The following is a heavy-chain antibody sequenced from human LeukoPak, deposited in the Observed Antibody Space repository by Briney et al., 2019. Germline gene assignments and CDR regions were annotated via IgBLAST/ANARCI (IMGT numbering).Heavy chain of an antibody. V-gene: IGHV3-21*01. CDR2: ISSSSSYI. CDR3: ARARIKYYFDY. CDR1: GFTFSSYS. J-gene: IGHJ4*02. Sequence: PGGSLRLSCAASGFTFSSYSMNWVRQAPGKGLEWVSSISSSSSYIYYADSVKGRFTISRDNAKNSLHLQMNSLRAEDTAVYYCARARIKYYFDYWGRGTLVTVSS.